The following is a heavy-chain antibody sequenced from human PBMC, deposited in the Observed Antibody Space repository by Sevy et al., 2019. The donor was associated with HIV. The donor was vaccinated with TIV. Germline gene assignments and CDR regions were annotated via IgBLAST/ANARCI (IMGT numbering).Heavy chain of an antibody. CDR3: ARTPYYYYYYMYV. J-gene: IGHJ6*03. CDR1: GGSISSSSYY. V-gene: IGHV4-39*01. CDR2: IYYSGST. Sequence: SETLSLTCTVSGGSISSSSYYWGWIRQPPGKGLEWIGSIYYSGSTYYNPSLKSRVTISVDTSKNQFSLKLSSVTAADTAVYYCARTPYYYYYYMYVWGKGTTVTDSS.